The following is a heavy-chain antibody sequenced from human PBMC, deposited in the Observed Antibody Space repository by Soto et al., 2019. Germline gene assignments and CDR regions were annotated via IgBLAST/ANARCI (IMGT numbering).Heavy chain of an antibody. CDR1: GGSFSGYY. V-gene: IGHV4-34*01. Sequence: LSLTCGVYGGSFSGYYWSWIRQPPGKGLEWIGEINHSGNTNYNPSLKSRVTISVDTSKNQFSLNLSSVTAADTAVYYCARLRFGTKDFDYWGQGTLVTVSS. D-gene: IGHD3-10*01. CDR3: ARLRFGTKDFDY. J-gene: IGHJ4*02. CDR2: INHSGNT.